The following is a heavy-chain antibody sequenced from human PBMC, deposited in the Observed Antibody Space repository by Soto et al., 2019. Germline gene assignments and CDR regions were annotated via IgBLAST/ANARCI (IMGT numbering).Heavy chain of an antibody. CDR2: IYYSGST. V-gene: IGHV4-39*01. D-gene: IGHD6-19*01. CDR1: GGSISSSSYY. CDR3: ARIAVAGKYYYYYMDV. J-gene: IGHJ6*03. Sequence: QLQLQESGPGLVKPSETLSLTCTVSGGSISSSSYYWGWIRQPPGKGLEWIGSIYYSGSTYYNPSLKSRVTISVDTSKNQFSLKLSSVTAADTAVYYCARIAVAGKYYYYYMDVWGKGTTVTVSS.